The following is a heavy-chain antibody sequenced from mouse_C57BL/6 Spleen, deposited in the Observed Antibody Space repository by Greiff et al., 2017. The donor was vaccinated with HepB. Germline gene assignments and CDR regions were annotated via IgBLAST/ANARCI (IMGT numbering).Heavy chain of an antibody. Sequence: EVKLLESGPELVKPGASVKMSCKASGYTFTDYNMHWVKQSHGKSLEWIGYINPNNGGTSYNQKFKGKATLTVNKSSSTAYMELRSLTSEDSAVYYCARRVYDYDWGFAYWGQGTLVTVSA. CDR3: ARRVYDYDWGFAY. J-gene: IGHJ3*01. D-gene: IGHD2-4*01. CDR1: GYTFTDYN. CDR2: INPNNGGT. V-gene: IGHV1-22*01.